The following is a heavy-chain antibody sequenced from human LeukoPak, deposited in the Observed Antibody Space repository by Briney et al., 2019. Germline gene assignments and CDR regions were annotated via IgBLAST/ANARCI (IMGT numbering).Heavy chain of an antibody. D-gene: IGHD6-19*01. CDR2: IRYDGSNK. CDR3: AKDWASGWYVMDV. CDR1: GFTFSSYG. V-gene: IGHV3-30*02. J-gene: IGHJ6*04. Sequence: SGGSLRLSCAASGFTFSSYGMHWVRQAPGKGLEWVAFIRYDGSNKYYADSVKGRFTISRDNSKNTLYLQMNSLRAEDTAVYYCAKDWASGWYVMDVWGKGTTVTISS.